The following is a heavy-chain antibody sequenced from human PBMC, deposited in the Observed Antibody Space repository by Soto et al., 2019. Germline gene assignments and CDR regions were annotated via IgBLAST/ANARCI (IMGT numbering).Heavy chain of an antibody. J-gene: IGHJ5*02. V-gene: IGHV4-59*11. CDR1: GVSITSHY. Sequence: VQLQESGPGLVKPSETLSLTCDVSGVSITSHYWNWIRQSPGMGLEWIVSTYFRGSANNNPSLKGRVTISLDTSMTQLSLTLSAVTAADSAVYYCARDLRSRGWFDPWGQGTLVTVTS. CDR3: ARDLRSRGWFDP. CDR2: TYFRGSA.